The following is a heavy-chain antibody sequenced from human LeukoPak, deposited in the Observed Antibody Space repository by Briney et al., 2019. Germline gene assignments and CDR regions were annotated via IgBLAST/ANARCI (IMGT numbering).Heavy chain of an antibody. CDR1: GYTFTGYY. J-gene: IGHJ4*02. CDR3: ARAPNCGGDCYPDSFDY. Sequence: ASVKVSCKASGYTFTGYYMHWVRQAPGQGLEWMGWINPNSGGTNYAQKFQGRVTMTRDTSISTAYMELSRLRCDQTAGYYCARAPNCGGDCYPDSFDYWGQGTLVTVSS. V-gene: IGHV1-2*02. D-gene: IGHD2-21*02. CDR2: INPNSGGT.